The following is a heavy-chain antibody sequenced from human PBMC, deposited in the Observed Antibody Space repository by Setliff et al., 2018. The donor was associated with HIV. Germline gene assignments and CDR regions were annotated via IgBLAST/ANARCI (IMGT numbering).Heavy chain of an antibody. D-gene: IGHD3-3*01. CDR3: ARGYYNFWSGYVNWFDP. CDR2: IYYSGST. Sequence: TLSLTCTVSSDSIFSHYWSWIRQPPGKGLEWIAYIYYSGSTNYNPSLKSRVTISVDTSKNQFSLQLSSVTAADTAVYYCARGYYNFWSGYVNWFDPWGQGTLVTVSS. CDR1: SDSIFSHY. J-gene: IGHJ5*02. V-gene: IGHV4-59*11.